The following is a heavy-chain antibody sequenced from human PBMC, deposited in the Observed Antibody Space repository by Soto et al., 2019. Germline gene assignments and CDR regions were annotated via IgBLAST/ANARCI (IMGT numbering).Heavy chain of an antibody. D-gene: IGHD3-10*01. CDR2: INPASGKT. Sequence: ASVKVSCKASGYTFTDYSLQWVRQAPGQRLEWMGWINPASGKTKYSQKFQGRVTITRDTSASTAYMELSSLTSEDTALYYCARDLWLGESSRYYSDYWAQGTLVTVSS. J-gene: IGHJ4*01. V-gene: IGHV1-3*01. CDR3: ARDLWLGESSRYYSDY. CDR1: GYTFTDYS.